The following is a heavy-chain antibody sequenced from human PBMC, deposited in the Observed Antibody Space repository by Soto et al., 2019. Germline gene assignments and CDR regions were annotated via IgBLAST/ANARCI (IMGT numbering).Heavy chain of an antibody. J-gene: IGHJ6*03. CDR3: ARERSYYYGSGSFSGMDV. V-gene: IGHV1-2*04. CDR2: INPNSGGT. D-gene: IGHD3-10*01. Sequence: VQQVQSGAEVKKPGASVKVSCEASGYTFTGYYMHWVRQAPGQGLEWMGWINPNSGGTNYAQKFQGWVTMTRDTSISTAYMELSRLRSDDTAVYYCARERSYYYGSGSFSGMDVWGKGTTVTVSS. CDR1: GYTFTGYY.